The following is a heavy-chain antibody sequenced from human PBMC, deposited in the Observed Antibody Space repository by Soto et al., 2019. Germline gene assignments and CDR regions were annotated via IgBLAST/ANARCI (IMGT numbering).Heavy chain of an antibody. D-gene: IGHD3-22*01. Sequence: GESLKISCNGSGYSFTSYWICWVRQMPWKGLEWMGIIYPGDSDTRYGPSFQGQVAISADKSISTAYLQWSSLKASDTAMYYCAVGSSGRAGHYYYGMDVWGHGTTVTVSS. CDR3: AVGSSGRAGHYYYGMDV. CDR1: GYSFTSYW. V-gene: IGHV5-51*01. CDR2: IYPGDSDT. J-gene: IGHJ6*02.